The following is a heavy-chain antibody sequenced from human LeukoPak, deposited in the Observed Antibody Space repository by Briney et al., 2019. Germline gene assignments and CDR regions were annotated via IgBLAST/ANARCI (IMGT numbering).Heavy chain of an antibody. J-gene: IGHJ6*02. CDR2: IWYDGSNK. CDR3: ASDYGSGSYSVSYYGMDV. V-gene: IGHV3-33*01. Sequence: QPGRSLRLSCAASGFTFSSYGMHWVRQAPGKGLEWVAVIWYDGSNKYYADSVKGRFTISRDNSKNTLYLQMNSLRAEDTAVYYCASDYGSGSYSVSYYGMDVWGQGNTVTVSS. D-gene: IGHD3-10*01. CDR1: GFTFSSYG.